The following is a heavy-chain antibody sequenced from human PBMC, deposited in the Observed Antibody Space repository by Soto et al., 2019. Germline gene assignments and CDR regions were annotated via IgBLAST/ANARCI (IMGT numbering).Heavy chain of an antibody. Sequence: QVQLQQWGAGLLKPSETLSLTCAVYGGSFSGYYWSWIRQPPGKGLEWIGEINHSGSTNYNPSLKARATISVDTSKTQFSLKLSSVTAADTAVYYCARATPYSSSGYHDYWGQGTLVTVSS. CDR2: INHSGST. D-gene: IGHD6-13*01. CDR3: ARATPYSSSGYHDY. J-gene: IGHJ4*02. CDR1: GGSFSGYY. V-gene: IGHV4-34*01.